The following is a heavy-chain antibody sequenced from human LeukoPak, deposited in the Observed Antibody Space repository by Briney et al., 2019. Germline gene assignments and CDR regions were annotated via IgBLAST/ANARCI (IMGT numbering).Heavy chain of an antibody. CDR1: GFTFSRYW. CDR3: ARDKGDYDTSGSLFVF. CDR2: RKKDGSEK. D-gene: IGHD3-22*01. V-gene: IGHV3-7*03. J-gene: IGHJ4*02. Sequence: GGSLRLSCAASGFTFSRYWMSWVRQVPRKGLEWVANRKKDGSEKYYVDSVKGRFTISRDNAKNSLYLQMNSLRAEDTAVYYCARDKGDYDTSGSLFVFGGQGTLVTVSS.